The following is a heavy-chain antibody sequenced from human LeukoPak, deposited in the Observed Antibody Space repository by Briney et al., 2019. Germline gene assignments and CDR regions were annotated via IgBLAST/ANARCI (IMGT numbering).Heavy chain of an antibody. Sequence: GGSLRLSCAASGFTFSSYSMNWVRQAPGKGLEWVSYISSSSSTIYYADSVKGRFTISRDNAKNSLYLQMNSLRAEDTAVYYCARVGYGADFDYWGQGTLVTVSS. CDR2: ISSSSSTI. V-gene: IGHV3-48*01. CDR1: GFTFSSYS. D-gene: IGHD4-17*01. CDR3: ARVGYGADFDY. J-gene: IGHJ4*02.